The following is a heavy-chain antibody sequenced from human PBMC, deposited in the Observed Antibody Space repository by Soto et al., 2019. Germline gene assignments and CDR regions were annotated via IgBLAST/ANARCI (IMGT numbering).Heavy chain of an antibody. Sequence: PGGSLRLSCAASGFSLSNNYMSWVRQAPGAGLEWVSVIYSDGRTYYADSVKGSFTISKDDSKNTVYLQMNSLRAEDTAVYYCARDLFVETTPINWGQGT. CDR1: GFSLSNNY. CDR2: IYSDGRT. V-gene: IGHV3-66*01. J-gene: IGHJ4*02. D-gene: IGHD3-10*02. CDR3: ARDLFVETTPIN.